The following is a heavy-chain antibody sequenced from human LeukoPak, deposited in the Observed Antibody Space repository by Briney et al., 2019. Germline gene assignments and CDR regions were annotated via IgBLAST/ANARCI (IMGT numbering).Heavy chain of an antibody. V-gene: IGHV3-30*04. CDR2: ISYDGSNK. CDR1: GFTFSSYA. Sequence: GGSLRLSCAASGFTFSSYAMHWVRQAPGKGLEWVAVISYDGSNKYYADSVKGRFTISRDNSKNTLYLQMNSLRAEDTAAYYCAREGSPYYYDSSGYLGLGIGAFDIWGQGTMVNVSS. D-gene: IGHD3-22*01. J-gene: IGHJ3*02. CDR3: AREGSPYYYDSSGYLGLGIGAFDI.